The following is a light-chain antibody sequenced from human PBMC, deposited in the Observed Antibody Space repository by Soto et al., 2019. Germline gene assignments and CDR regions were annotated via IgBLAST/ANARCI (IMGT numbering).Light chain of an antibody. CDR3: QQYSKSPLT. CDR2: GAS. V-gene: IGKV3-20*01. Sequence: EIVLTHSPDTLSLSPGERATLSCRASESVSNNYLAWYQQKPGQAPRLVIYGASSRATGIPDRLSGSGSGTDFTLTISRLEPEDFAVYYCQQYSKSPLTFGQGTKVEIK. CDR1: ESVSNNY. J-gene: IGKJ1*01.